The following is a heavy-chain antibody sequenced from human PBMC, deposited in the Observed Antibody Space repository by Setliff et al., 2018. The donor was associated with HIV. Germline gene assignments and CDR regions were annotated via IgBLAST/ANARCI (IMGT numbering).Heavy chain of an antibody. V-gene: IGHV5-51*01. Sequence: PGESLKISCQGSGYFFLSSWIGWVRQMPGKGLEWMGIIYPGDSDTRYSPSFQGQVTISADKSISTAYLQWSSLKASDTAMYYCATSPGTYSSSSASYFDYWGQGTLVTVSS. D-gene: IGHD6-6*01. CDR1: GYFFLSSW. CDR2: IYPGDSDT. CDR3: ATSPGTYSSSSASYFDY. J-gene: IGHJ4*02.